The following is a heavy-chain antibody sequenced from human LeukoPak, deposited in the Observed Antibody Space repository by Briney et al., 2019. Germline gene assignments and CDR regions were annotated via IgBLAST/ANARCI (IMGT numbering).Heavy chain of an antibody. D-gene: IGHD1-26*01. CDR1: GFTFSSYA. CDR3: ARDLGGSYGNFDY. CDR2: ISSNGGST. V-gene: IGHV3-64*01. Sequence: GGSLRLSCAASGFTFSSYAMHWVRQAPGKGLEYVSAISSNGGSTYYANSVKGRFTISRDNSKNTLFLQMGSLRAEDMAVYYCARDLGGSYGNFDYWSQGTPVTVSS. J-gene: IGHJ4*02.